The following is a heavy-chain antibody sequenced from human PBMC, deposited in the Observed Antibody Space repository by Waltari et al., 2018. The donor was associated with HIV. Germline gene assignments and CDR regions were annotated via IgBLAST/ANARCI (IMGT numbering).Heavy chain of an antibody. Sequence: QVQLVQSGAEVKKPGASVKVSCKASGYTFNSYGISWVRQAPGQGLEWMGWISSYHGNTNYAQHLQGRVTLTTDTSTSTAYMELRSLRSDDTAVYFCARVAQYQYDFWSGYRFDYWGQGTLVTVSS. CDR2: ISSYHGNT. CDR1: GYTFNSYG. V-gene: IGHV1-18*01. J-gene: IGHJ4*02. D-gene: IGHD3-3*01. CDR3: ARVAQYQYDFWSGYRFDY.